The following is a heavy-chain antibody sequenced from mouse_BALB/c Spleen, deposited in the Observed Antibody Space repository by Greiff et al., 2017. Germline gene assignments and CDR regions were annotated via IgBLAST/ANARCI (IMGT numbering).Heavy chain of an antibody. J-gene: IGHJ3*01. Sequence: QVQLKQSGPGLVAPSQSLSITCTVSGFSLTSYSVHWVRQPPGKGLEWLGVIWAGGSTNYNSALMSRLSISKDNSKSQVFLKMNSLPTDDTAMYYGASYYYGSSWFAYWGQGTLVTVSA. CDR1: GFSLTSYS. CDR2: IWAGGST. CDR3: ASYYYGSSWFAY. D-gene: IGHD1-1*01. V-gene: IGHV2-9*02.